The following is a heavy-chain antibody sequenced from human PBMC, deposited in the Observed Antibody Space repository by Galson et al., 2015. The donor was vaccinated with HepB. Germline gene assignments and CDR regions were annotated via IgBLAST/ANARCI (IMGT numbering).Heavy chain of an antibody. V-gene: IGHV1-18*01. J-gene: IGHJ5*02. CDR3: AVMLYSSSWSIGVGNWFDP. CDR2: ISAYNGNT. D-gene: IGHD6-13*01. CDR1: GYTFTSYG. Sequence: SVKVSCKASGYTFTSYGISWVRQAPGQGLEWMGWISAYNGNTNYAQKLQGRVTMTTDTSTSTAYMELRSLRSDDTAVYYCAVMLYSSSWSIGVGNWFDPWGQGTLVTVSS.